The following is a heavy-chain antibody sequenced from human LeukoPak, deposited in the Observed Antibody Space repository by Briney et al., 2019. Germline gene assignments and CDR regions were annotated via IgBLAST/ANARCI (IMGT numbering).Heavy chain of an antibody. D-gene: IGHD3-16*01. J-gene: IGHJ4*02. CDR1: GGSISSDDYY. Sequence: SQTLSLTCTVSGGSISSDDYYWSWIRQPPGKGLEWIGYIYYSGTTYNNPSLKSRVTISADTSKNQFSLKLSSVAAADTAVYYCARVESMGDYFDSGGQGTLVTVSS. V-gene: IGHV4-30-4*01. CDR3: ARVESMGDYFDS. CDR2: IYYSGTT.